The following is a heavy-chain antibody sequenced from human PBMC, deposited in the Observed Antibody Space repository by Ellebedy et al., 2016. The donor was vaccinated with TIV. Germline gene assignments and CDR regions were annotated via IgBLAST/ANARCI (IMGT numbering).Heavy chain of an antibody. D-gene: IGHD2-2*01. CDR3: SVCPLAPDYLDL. Sequence: PGGSLRLSCAASGFTFNTHWMRWVRQAPGRGLEWVANIKEDERQKYYADSVKGRFTISRDNAKNSLFLQMDSLTSEDTAVYFCSVCPLAPDYLDLWGRGTLVTVSS. J-gene: IGHJ4*02. CDR2: IKEDERQK. CDR1: GFTFNTHW. V-gene: IGHV3-7*01.